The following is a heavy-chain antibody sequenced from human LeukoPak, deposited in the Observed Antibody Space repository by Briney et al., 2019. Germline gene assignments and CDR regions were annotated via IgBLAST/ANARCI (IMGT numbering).Heavy chain of an antibody. CDR2: ISRSSSTI. J-gene: IGHJ4*02. V-gene: IGHV3-48*01. CDR3: ARVLLWFGDLLYFYFDY. Sequence: GGSLRLSCAASGFTFSNYSMHWVRQAPGKGLEWVSYISRSSSTIYYADSVRGRFTISRDNAKNSLYLQMNSLRAEDTAVYYCARVLLWFGDLLYFYFDYWGQGTLVTVSS. CDR1: GFTFSNYS. D-gene: IGHD3-10*01.